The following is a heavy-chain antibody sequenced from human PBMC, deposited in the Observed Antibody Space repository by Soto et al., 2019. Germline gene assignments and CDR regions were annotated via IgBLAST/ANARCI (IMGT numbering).Heavy chain of an antibody. CDR1: GYTFTSYA. CDR2: INAGNGNT. J-gene: IGHJ4*02. D-gene: IGHD5-12*01. V-gene: IGHV1-3*01. Sequence: GASVKVSCKASGYTFTSYAMHWVRQAPGQRLEWMGWINAGNGNTKYSQKFQGRVTITRDTSASTAYMELSSLRSEDTAVYYCARALRDGYNHTRLFDYWGQGTLVTSPQ. CDR3: ARALRDGYNHTRLFDY.